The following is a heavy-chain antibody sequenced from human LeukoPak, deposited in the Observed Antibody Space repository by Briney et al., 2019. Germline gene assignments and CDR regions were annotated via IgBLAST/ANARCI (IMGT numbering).Heavy chain of an antibody. CDR1: GFTFSSYA. CDR3: AKDGNYYGSGSYYTDY. J-gene: IGHJ4*02. CDR2: ISGSGGST. D-gene: IGHD3-10*01. V-gene: IGHV3-23*01. Sequence: GGSLRLSCAASGFTFSSYAMSWVRQAPGKGLEWVSAISGSGGSTYYADSVKGRFTISRDNSKNTLYLQMNSLRAEDTAVYYCAKDGNYYGSGSYYTDYWGQGTLVTVSS.